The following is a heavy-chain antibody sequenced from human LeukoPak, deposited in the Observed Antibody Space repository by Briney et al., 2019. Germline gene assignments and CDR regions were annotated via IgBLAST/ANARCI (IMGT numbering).Heavy chain of an antibody. CDR2: INTNTGNP. D-gene: IGHD3-10*01. V-gene: IGHV7-4-1*02. CDR3: ARELSMVPGYGMDV. J-gene: IGHJ6*02. CDR1: GYTFTSYA. Sequence: ASVKVSCKASGYTFTSYAMSWVRQAPGQGLEWMGWINTNTGNPTYAQGFTGRFVFSLDTSVSTAYLQISSLKAEDTAVYYCARELSMVPGYGMDVWGQGTTVTVSS.